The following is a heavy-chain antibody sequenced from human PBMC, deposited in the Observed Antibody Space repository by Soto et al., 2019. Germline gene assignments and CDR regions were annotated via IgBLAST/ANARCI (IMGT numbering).Heavy chain of an antibody. CDR3: TRRRFSVRRVTTTDV. J-gene: IGHJ6*01. D-gene: IGHD3-10*01. CDR2: IYSSGTT. V-gene: IGHV4-39*01. CDR1: GGSIGGSNYF. Sequence: QLRLQAAGPGLVKPSETLSLPCTISGGSIGGSNYFWGWIRQSQGTGLEWLGSIYSSGTTCYSPSLQNPITMSLDTSHTQFSLILRSATSADTAVYYCTRRRFSVRRVTTTDVWGAGTTMSVSS.